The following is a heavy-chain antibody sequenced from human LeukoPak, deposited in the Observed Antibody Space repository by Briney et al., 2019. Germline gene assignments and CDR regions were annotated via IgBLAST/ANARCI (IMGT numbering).Heavy chain of an antibody. V-gene: IGHV3-23*01. D-gene: IGHD6-19*01. J-gene: IGHJ5*02. CDR1: GFTFTSDA. Sequence: AGGSLRLSCVASGFTFTSDAMIWVRQAPGKGLEWVSSTVSRGTTQYADSVKGRFTVSRDTSKNTLYLQMNSLRADDTAVYYCAKCSTSAYTTGWCNWIDPWGQGTLVTVSS. CDR3: AKCSTSAYTTGWCNWIDP. CDR2: TVSRGTT.